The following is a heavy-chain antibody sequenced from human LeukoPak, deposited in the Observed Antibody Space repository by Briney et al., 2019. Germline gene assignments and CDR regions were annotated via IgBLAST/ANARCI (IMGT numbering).Heavy chain of an antibody. D-gene: IGHD3-10*01. CDR2: ISSSSSYI. V-gene: IGHV3-21*01. CDR3: ARVAKFYYGSETYYFFEH. J-gene: IGHJ4*02. Sequence: GGSLRLSCAASGFTFSSYSMNWVRQAPGKGLEWVSSISSSSSYIYYADSVKGRFTISRDNAKNSLYLQMNSLRVEDTAVYYCARVAKFYYGSETYYFFEHWGQGTPVTASS. CDR1: GFTFSSYS.